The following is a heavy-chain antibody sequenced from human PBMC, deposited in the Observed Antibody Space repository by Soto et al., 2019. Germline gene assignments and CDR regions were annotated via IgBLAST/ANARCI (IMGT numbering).Heavy chain of an antibody. CDR3: ARVVDTAGHDD. CDR2: ISAYNGNT. D-gene: IGHD5-18*01. J-gene: IGHJ4*02. CDR1: CYTFPSDG. V-gene: IGHV1-18*01. Sequence: ASLKVSCEDSCYTFPSDGISCVRQAPGQGLEWMGWISAYNGNTNYAQKLQGRVTMTTDTSTSTAYMELRSLRSDDTAVYYCARVVDTAGHDDWGQGTLVTVSS.